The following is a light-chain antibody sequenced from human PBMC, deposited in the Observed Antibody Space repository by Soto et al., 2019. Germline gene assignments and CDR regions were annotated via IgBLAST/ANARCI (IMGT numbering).Light chain of an antibody. CDR1: QRVSSNY. Sequence: VLTQSPGTLSLSPGERATLSCRASQRVSSNYLAWYQQKPGQAPRLLISGASSRAAGIPDRFSGSGSGTDFTLTISRLEPEDFAVYYCQQRSTWPLTFGGGTKV. CDR2: GAS. V-gene: IGKV3D-20*02. J-gene: IGKJ4*01. CDR3: QQRSTWPLT.